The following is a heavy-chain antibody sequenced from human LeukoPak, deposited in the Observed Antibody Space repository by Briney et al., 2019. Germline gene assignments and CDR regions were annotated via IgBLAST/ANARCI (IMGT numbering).Heavy chain of an antibody. J-gene: IGHJ4*02. CDR1: GYSISSGYY. CDR3: TGPYYYDSSGSPDY. V-gene: IGHV4-38-2*02. CDR2: NYHSGST. Sequence: SETLSLTCTVSGYSISSGYYWGWIRQPPGKGLEWIGNNYHSGSTYYNPSLKSRVTISVDTSKNQFSLKLSSVTAADTAVYYCTGPYYYDSSGSPDYWGQGTLVTVSS. D-gene: IGHD3-22*01.